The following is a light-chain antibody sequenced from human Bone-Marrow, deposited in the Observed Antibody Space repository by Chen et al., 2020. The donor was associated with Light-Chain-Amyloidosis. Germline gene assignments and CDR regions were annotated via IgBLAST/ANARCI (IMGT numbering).Light chain of an antibody. V-gene: IGLV2-14*01. CDR2: EVS. Sequence: QSALTQPASVSGSPGHSIAISCTGASSDIGGYNFVSWYQQHSGKAPKLILYEVSNRPSGVSSRFSGSQSGDTASLTISGLQPEDEADYYCSSYTTSTTWVFGGGTKLTVL. CDR1: SSDIGGYNF. CDR3: SSYTTSTTWV. J-gene: IGLJ3*02.